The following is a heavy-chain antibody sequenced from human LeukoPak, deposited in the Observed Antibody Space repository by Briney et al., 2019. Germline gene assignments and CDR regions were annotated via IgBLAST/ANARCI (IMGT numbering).Heavy chain of an antibody. V-gene: IGHV1-18*01. Sequence: ASVKVSCKASGYTFTSYGISWVRQAPGQGLEWMGWISAYNGNTNYAQRFQGRVTITADKSTSTAYMELSSLRSEDTAVYYCARERGGYSYGNKYYFDYWGQGTLVTVSS. CDR3: ARERGGYSYGNKYYFDY. D-gene: IGHD5-18*01. CDR1: GYTFTSYG. J-gene: IGHJ4*02. CDR2: ISAYNGNT.